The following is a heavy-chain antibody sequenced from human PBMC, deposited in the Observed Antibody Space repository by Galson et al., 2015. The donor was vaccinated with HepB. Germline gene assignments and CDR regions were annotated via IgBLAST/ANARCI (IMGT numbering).Heavy chain of an antibody. CDR1: GFTFSSYA. V-gene: IGHV3-23*01. CDR3: AKGGSTYYDSSGYYPHFDY. J-gene: IGHJ4*02. CDR2: ISGSGGST. D-gene: IGHD3-22*01. Sequence: SLRLSCAASGFTFSSYAMSWVRQAPGKGLEWVSAISGSGGSTYYADSVKGRFTISRDNSKNTLYLQMNSLRAKDTAVYYCAKGGSTYYDSSGYYPHFDYWGQGTLVTVSS.